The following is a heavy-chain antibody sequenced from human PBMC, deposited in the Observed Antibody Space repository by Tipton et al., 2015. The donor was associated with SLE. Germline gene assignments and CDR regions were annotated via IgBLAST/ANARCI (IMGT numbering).Heavy chain of an antibody. Sequence: TLSLTCEVNGGSLSHYFWSWTRLAPGKGLEWIGRSGSTYYNPSLKSRVSTSVDTSKNQFSLKLTSVTAADTAVYYCARHFPRHYDSRTYSEAFDIWGQGTRVTISS. D-gene: IGHD3-22*01. CDR3: ARHFPRHYDSRTYSEAFDI. V-gene: IGHV4-34*01. CDR2: SGST. CDR1: GGSLSHYF. J-gene: IGHJ3*02.